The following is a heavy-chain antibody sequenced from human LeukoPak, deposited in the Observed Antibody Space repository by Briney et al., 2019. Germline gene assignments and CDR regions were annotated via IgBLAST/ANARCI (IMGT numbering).Heavy chain of an antibody. CDR1: GGSISSGGYF. V-gene: IGHV4-31*03. CDR3: ARGGASPYDFWSGYYLDY. J-gene: IGHJ4*02. Sequence: SETLSLTCTVSGGSISSGGYFWSWIRQHPGKGLEWIGYIYYSGRTYYNPSLKSRVTISVDTSKNQFSLKLSSVTAADTAVYYCARGGASPYDFWSGYYLDYWGQGTLVTVSS. D-gene: IGHD3-3*01. CDR2: IYYSGRT.